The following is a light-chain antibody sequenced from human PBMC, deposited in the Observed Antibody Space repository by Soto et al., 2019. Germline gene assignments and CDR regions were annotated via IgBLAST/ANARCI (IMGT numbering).Light chain of an antibody. CDR3: QQYYSYPYT. CDR1: QIIGSS. J-gene: IGKJ2*01. CDR2: DAL. V-gene: IGKV1-5*01. Sequence: DIQMTQSPSTRSASVGDRVTITCRASQIIGSSLAWYQHKPGKAPKLLIYDALTLQSGVPSRYSGSESGTEVTLTISSLQPGDSATYYCQQYYSYPYTFGQGTKLEI.